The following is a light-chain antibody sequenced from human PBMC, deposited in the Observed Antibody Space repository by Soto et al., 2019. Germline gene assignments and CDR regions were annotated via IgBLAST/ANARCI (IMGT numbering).Light chain of an antibody. J-gene: IGKJ5*01. V-gene: IGKV3-11*01. CDR2: DAS. Sequence: EIVLTQSPATLSLSPGERATLSCRASQSVGSYLAWYQQKPGQAPRLLIYDASNRATGIPARFSGSGSGTDFTLTISSLEPEDFAVYHCQQRSNWLITFGQGTRLEIK. CDR3: QQRSNWLIT. CDR1: QSVGSY.